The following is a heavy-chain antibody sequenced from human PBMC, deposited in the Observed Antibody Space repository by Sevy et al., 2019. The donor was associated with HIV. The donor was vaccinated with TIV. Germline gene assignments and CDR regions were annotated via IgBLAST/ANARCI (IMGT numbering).Heavy chain of an antibody. V-gene: IGHV4-59*08. J-gene: IGHJ4*02. CDR3: ARHYDFWSGSLSGGYFDY. D-gene: IGHD3-3*01. CDR2: IYYSGST. Sequence: SETLSLTCTVSGGSISSYYWSWIRQPPGKGLEWIGYIYYSGSTNYNPSLKSRVTISVDTSKNQFYLKLSSVTAADTAVYYCARHYDFWSGSLSGGYFDYWGQGTLVTVSS. CDR1: GGSISSYY.